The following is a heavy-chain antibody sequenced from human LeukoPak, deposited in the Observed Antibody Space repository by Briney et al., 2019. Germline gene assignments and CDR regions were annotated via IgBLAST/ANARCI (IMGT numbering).Heavy chain of an antibody. J-gene: IGHJ4*02. CDR2: ISGSGGST. CDR3: AKESSSGYFN. V-gene: IGHV3-23*01. Sequence: VGSLKLSCAASGFTFSSYVMNWVRQAPGKGLEWVSTISGSGGSTYYADSVRGRFTISRDNSKNTLYLEMNSLRAEDTAMYYCAKESSSGYFNWGQGTLVSVSS. CDR1: GFTFSSYV. D-gene: IGHD3-22*01.